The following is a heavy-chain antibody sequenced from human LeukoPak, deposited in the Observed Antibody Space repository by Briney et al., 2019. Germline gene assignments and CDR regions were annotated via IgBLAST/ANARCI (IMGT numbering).Heavy chain of an antibody. CDR1: GASISRYQ. Sequence: SETLSLTCTVSGASISRYQWSWIRQPAGKGLEWLGRIYTSGSTDYNPSLRSRVTMSVDTSKNQFSLQLNSVTPEDTAVYFCARDDLQLVRRLGGTTEYYYYYYMDVWGKGTTVTVSS. J-gene: IGHJ6*03. CDR2: IYTSGST. CDR3: ARDDLQLVRRLGGTTEYYYYYYMDV. D-gene: IGHD6-13*01. V-gene: IGHV4-4*07.